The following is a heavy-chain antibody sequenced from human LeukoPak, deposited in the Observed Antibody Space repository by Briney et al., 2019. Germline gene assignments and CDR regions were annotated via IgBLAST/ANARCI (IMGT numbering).Heavy chain of an antibody. CDR3: ARHTPLDYDILTGYYLFDY. Sequence: SETLSLTCAVSGYSISTDYYWGWIRQPPGKGLEWIGYIYYSGSTNYNPSLKSRVTISVDTSKNQFSLKLSSVTAADTAVYYCARHTPLDYDILTGYYLFDYWGQGTLVTVSS. V-gene: IGHV4-38-2*01. CDR1: GYSISTDYY. J-gene: IGHJ4*02. CDR2: IYYSGST. D-gene: IGHD3-9*01.